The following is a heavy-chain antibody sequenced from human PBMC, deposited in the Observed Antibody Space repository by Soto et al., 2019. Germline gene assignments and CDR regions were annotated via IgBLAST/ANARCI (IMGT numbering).Heavy chain of an antibody. J-gene: IGHJ6*02. CDR2: INPNSGGT. D-gene: IGHD6-13*01. CDR3: ARVSVEQQLVYYYGMDV. CDR1: GYTFTGYY. Sequence: GASVTVSCKASGYTFTGYYMHWVRQAPGQGLEWMGWINPNSGGTNYAQKFQGRVTMTRDTSISTAYMELSRLRSDDTAVYYCARVSVEQQLVYYYGMDVWGQGTTVTVSS. V-gene: IGHV1-2*02.